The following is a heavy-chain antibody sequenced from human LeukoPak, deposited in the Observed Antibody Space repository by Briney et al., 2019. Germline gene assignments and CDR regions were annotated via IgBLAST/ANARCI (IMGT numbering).Heavy chain of an antibody. V-gene: IGHV3-7*01. D-gene: IGHD6-19*01. CDR1: GFTFSSYW. CDR3: ARTYSSPYFDY. Sequence: GGSLRLSCAASGFTFSSYWMSWVRQAPGKGLEWVANIKQDGSEKYYVDSVKGRFTIFRDNAKNSLYLQMNSLRAEDTAVYYCARTYSSPYFDYWGQGTLVTVSS. CDR2: IKQDGSEK. J-gene: IGHJ4*02.